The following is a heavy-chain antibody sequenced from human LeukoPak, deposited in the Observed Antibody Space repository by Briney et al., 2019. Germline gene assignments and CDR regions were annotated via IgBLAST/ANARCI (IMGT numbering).Heavy chain of an antibody. D-gene: IGHD1-1*01. CDR2: VSSTGAST. Sequence: GGSLRLSCAASGFTFSSHSMGWVRQAPGKGLEWVSVVSSTGASTFYADSVKGPLTISKDNSNNTLYLQLNSLRAEDTAVYFCARYWNDRYFDYWGQGSPVTVSS. CDR1: GFTFSSHS. J-gene: IGHJ4*02. CDR3: ARYWNDRYFDY. V-gene: IGHV3-23*01.